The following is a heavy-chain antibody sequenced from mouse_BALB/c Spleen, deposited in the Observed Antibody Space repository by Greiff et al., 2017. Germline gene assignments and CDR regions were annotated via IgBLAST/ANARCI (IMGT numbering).Heavy chain of an antibody. CDR1: GFNIKDTY. V-gene: IGHV14-3*02. J-gene: IGHJ4*01. CDR3: ARDYYGSRPYAMDY. Sequence: VQLQHSGAELVKPGASVKLSCTASGFNIKDTYMHWVKQRPEQGLEWIGRIDPANGNTKYDPKFQGKATITADTSSNTAYLQLSSLTSEDTAVYYCARDYYGSRPYAMDYWGQGTSVTVSS. D-gene: IGHD1-1*01. CDR2: IDPANGNT.